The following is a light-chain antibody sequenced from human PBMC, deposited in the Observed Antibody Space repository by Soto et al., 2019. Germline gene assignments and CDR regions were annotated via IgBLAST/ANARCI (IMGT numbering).Light chain of an antibody. CDR3: LQDNNXPLT. Sequence: AIQLTQSPSSLSAAVLYRVTITCRAIHVIRNDLGWYHQKPGKAPKLLIYSASILQSGVPSILSGSGYGTHLTLTISSLQPEYFAIYHLLQDNNXPLTFGYGTQV. CDR2: SAS. V-gene: IGKV1-6*01. J-gene: IGKJ1*01. CDR1: HVIRND.